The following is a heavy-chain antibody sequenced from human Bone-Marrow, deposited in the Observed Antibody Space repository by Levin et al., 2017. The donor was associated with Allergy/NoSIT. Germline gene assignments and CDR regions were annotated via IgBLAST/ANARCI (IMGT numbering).Heavy chain of an antibody. CDR3: AKGLGGFREYSSSSLDY. V-gene: IGHV3-9*01. CDR2: ISWNSGSI. D-gene: IGHD6-6*01. J-gene: IGHJ4*02. CDR1: GFTFDDYA. Sequence: GGSLRLSCAASGFTFDDYAMHWVRQAPGKGLEWVSGISWNSGSIGYADSVKGRFTISRDNAKNSLYLQMNSLRAEDTALYYCAKGLGGFREYSSSSLDYWGQGTLVTVSS.